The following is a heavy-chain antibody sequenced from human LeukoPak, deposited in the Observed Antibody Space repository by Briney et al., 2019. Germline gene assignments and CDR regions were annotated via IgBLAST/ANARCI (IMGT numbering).Heavy chain of an antibody. CDR1: GFTVSSKY. J-gene: IGHJ5*02. V-gene: IGHV3-53*01. CDR3: ARFTAGWFDP. CDR2: IYSGGDT. Sequence: PGGSLRLPCAVSGFTVSSKYMSWVRQAPGKGLEWVSVIYSGGDTYYADSVKGRFSISRDNSENTLFLQMNSLRAEDTAVYYCARFTAGWFDPWGQGTLVTVSS. D-gene: IGHD3-10*01.